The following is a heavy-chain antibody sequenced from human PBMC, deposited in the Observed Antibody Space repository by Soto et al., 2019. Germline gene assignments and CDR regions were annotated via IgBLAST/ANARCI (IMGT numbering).Heavy chain of an antibody. J-gene: IGHJ4*02. V-gene: IGHV3-21*06. Sequence: GGSLRLSCAASGFIFSDYTMNWVRQAPGKGLEWVSSISGSSRYIYYADSMKGRFTISRDNAKNSLFLQMDSLRADDTAVYYCARSSTIVATITRPKYFDFWGQGSLVTVSS. CDR2: ISGSSRYI. D-gene: IGHD5-12*01. CDR1: GFIFSDYT. CDR3: ARSSTIVATITRPKYFDF.